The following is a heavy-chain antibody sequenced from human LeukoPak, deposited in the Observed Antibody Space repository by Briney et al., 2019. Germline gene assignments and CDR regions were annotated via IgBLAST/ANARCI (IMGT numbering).Heavy chain of an antibody. V-gene: IGHV1-69*04. D-gene: IGHD3-22*01. J-gene: IGHJ4*02. CDR1: GGTFSSYA. CDR2: IIPILGIA. CDR3: ARDNDYYDSSGYYRSAPADYFDY. Sequence: GASVKVSCKASGGTFSSYAISWARQAPGQGLEWMGRIIPILGIANYAQKFQGRVTITADKSTSTAYMELSSLRSEDTAVYYCARDNDYYDSSGYYRSAPADYFDYWGQGTLVTVSS.